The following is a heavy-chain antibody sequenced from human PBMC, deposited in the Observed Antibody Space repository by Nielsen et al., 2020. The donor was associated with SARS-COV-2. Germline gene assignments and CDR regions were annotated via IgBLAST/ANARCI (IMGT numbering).Heavy chain of an antibody. J-gene: IGHJ3*02. CDR2: IYPGDSET. D-gene: IGHD3-16*02. CDR1: GYSFTSYW. V-gene: IGHV5-51*01. Sequence: GESLKISCKGSGYSFTSYWIGWVRQMPGKGLEWMGNIYPGDSETRYNPSFQGQVTIAADKSISTAYLQWSSLKASDTAMYYCARSRDYVWGSYRYPDGAFDIWGQGTMVTVSS. CDR3: ARSRDYVWGSYRYPDGAFDI.